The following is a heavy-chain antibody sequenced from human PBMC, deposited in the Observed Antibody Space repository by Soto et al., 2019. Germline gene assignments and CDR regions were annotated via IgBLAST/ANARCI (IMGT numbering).Heavy chain of an antibody. CDR3: ARPKIAFYNWLDP. CDR2: IYYSGST. J-gene: IGHJ5*02. V-gene: IGHV4-59*08. CDR1: GGSISSYY. Sequence: SETLSLTCTVSGGSISSYYWRWIRQPPGKGLEWIGYIYYSGSTYYNPSLKSRVTISVDTSKNQFSLKLSSVTAADTAVYYCARPKIAFYNWLDPWGQGTLVTVSS. D-gene: IGHD3-3*02.